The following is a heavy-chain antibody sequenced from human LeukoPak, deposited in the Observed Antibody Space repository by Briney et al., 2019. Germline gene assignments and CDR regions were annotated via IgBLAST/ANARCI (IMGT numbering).Heavy chain of an antibody. D-gene: IGHD6-19*01. CDR1: GYSFTSYW. CDR2: IDPSDSYT. J-gene: IGHJ4*02. Sequence: GESLKISCKGSGYSFTSYWISWVRQMPGKGLEWMGRIDPSDSYTNYSPSFQGHVTISADKSISTTYLQWSSLKASDTAMYYCASSLTLGSGWYTVDYWGQGTLVTVSS. CDR3: ASSLTLGSGWYTVDY. V-gene: IGHV5-10-1*01.